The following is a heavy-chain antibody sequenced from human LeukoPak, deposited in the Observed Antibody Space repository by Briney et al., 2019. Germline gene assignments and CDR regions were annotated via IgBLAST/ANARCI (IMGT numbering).Heavy chain of an antibody. J-gene: IGHJ4*02. CDR3: ARPRSNYYDSSATFDY. CDR1: GGTFSSYA. CDR2: IIPIFGTA. V-gene: IGHV1-69*13. Sequence: SVKVSCKASGGTFSSYAISWVRQAPGQGLEWMGGIIPIFGTANYAQKFQGRVTITADESTSTAYMELSSLRSEDTAVYYCARPRSNYYDSSATFDYWGQGTLVTVPS. D-gene: IGHD3-22*01.